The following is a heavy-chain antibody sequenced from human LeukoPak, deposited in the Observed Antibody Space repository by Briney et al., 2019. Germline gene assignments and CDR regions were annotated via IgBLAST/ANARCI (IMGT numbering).Heavy chain of an antibody. J-gene: IGHJ3*02. CDR1: GYTFTGYY. V-gene: IGHV1-2*02. Sequence: GASVKVSCKASGYTFTGYYMHWVRQAPGQGLEWMGWINPNSGGTNYAQKFQGRVTMTRDTSISTAYMELSRLRSDDTAVYYCARDDTMVRGVILAFDIWGQGTMVTVSS. CDR3: ARDDTMVRGVILAFDI. CDR2: INPNSGGT. D-gene: IGHD3-10*01.